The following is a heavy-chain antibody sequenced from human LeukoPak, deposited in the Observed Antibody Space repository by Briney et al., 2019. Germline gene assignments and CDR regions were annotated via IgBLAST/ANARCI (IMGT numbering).Heavy chain of an antibody. Sequence: GGSLRLSCAASGFTVSSYAMSWVRQAPGKGLEWVAAIGGAGGTYYADSVKGRFTISRANSKNMLYLQVSRLRAEATAIYYCASRPYDASGYYFSPGGQGTLVTVSS. V-gene: IGHV3-23*01. CDR1: GFTVSSYA. D-gene: IGHD3-22*01. J-gene: IGHJ5*02. CDR3: ASRPYDASGYYFSP. CDR2: IGGAGGT.